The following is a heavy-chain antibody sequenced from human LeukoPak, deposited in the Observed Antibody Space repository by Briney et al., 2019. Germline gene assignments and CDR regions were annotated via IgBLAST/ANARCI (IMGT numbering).Heavy chain of an antibody. J-gene: IGHJ3*02. Sequence: SETLSLTCTVSGGSISSYYWSWIRQPPGKGLEWIGYIYYSGSTNYNPSLKSRVTISVDTSKNQFSLKLSSVTAADTAVYYCARYQGYYDFWSGYFPDAFDIWGQGTMVTVSS. D-gene: IGHD3-3*01. V-gene: IGHV4-59*08. CDR2: IYYSGST. CDR1: GGSISSYY. CDR3: ARYQGYYDFWSGYFPDAFDI.